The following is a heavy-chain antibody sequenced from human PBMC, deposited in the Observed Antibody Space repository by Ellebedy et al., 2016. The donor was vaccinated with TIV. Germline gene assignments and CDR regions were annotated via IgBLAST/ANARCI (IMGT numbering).Heavy chain of an antibody. CDR2: INHSGST. D-gene: IGHD1-1*01. CDR1: GGSFSGYY. Sequence: SQTLSLTCAVYGGSFSGYYWSWIRQPPGKGLEWIGEINHSGSTNYNPSLKSRVTISVDTSKNQFSLKLSSVTAADTAVYYCAREGPGTTPHYYGMDVWGQGTTVTVSS. CDR3: AREGPGTTPHYYGMDV. V-gene: IGHV4-34*01. J-gene: IGHJ6*02.